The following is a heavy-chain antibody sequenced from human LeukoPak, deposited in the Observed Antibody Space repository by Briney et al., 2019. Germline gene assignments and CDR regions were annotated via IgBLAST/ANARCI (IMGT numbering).Heavy chain of an antibody. J-gene: IGHJ4*02. Sequence: NLGESLKISCKGSGYSFTSYWIGWVRQMPGKGLEWMGIIYPGDSDTRYSPSFQGQVTISADKSISTAYLQWSSLKASDTAMYYCARRRRSGGSCYSAYYFVYWGQGTLVTVSS. V-gene: IGHV5-51*01. D-gene: IGHD2-15*01. CDR1: GYSFTSYW. CDR3: ARRRRSGGSCYSAYYFVY. CDR2: IYPGDSDT.